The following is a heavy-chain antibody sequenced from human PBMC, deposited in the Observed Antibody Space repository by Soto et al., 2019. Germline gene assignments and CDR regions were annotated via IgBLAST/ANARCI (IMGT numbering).Heavy chain of an antibody. CDR2: INHSGST. Sequence: SETLSLTCAVYGGSFSGYYWSWIRQPPGKGLEWIGEINHSGSTNYNPSLKSRVTISVDTSKNQFSLKLSSVTAADTAVYYCARGLRITIFGVVIQSNWFDPWGQGTLVTVSS. V-gene: IGHV4-34*01. D-gene: IGHD3-3*01. CDR1: GGSFSGYY. J-gene: IGHJ5*02. CDR3: ARGLRITIFGVVIQSNWFDP.